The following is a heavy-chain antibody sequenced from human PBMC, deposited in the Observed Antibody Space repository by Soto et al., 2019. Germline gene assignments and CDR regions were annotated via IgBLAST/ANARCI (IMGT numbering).Heavy chain of an antibody. V-gene: IGHV4-39*01. D-gene: IGHD6-19*01. Sequence: SQTLSLTCTVSGDSISSSNYFWGWIRQPPGKGLEWIGTIFYSGSTYYNPSLKSRVTISVDTSKNQFSLRLISVTAADTALYYCARRYGWLYFDYWGQGSLVTVSS. CDR3: ARRYGWLYFDY. J-gene: IGHJ4*02. CDR2: IFYSGST. CDR1: GDSISSSNYF.